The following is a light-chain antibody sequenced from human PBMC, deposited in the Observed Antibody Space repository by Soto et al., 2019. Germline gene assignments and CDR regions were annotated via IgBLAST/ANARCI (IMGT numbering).Light chain of an antibody. V-gene: IGLV7-46*01. CDR1: TGAVTSNHH. CDR2: DTS. J-gene: IGLJ2*01. Sequence: QAVVTQEPSLTVSPGGTVTLTCGSSTGAVTSNHHPYWFQQKAGQAPRTLIYDTSNKHSWTPARFSGSLLGDKAALTLSGAQPLDEAQYYSLLSYNAARVFGGGTKVTVL. CDR3: LLSYNAARV.